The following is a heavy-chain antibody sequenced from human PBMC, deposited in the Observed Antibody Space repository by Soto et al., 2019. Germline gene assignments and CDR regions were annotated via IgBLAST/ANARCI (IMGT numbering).Heavy chain of an antibody. D-gene: IGHD3-9*01. V-gene: IGHV3-23*01. Sequence: GGSLRLSCAASGFTFTSYVMSWVRQAPGKGPEWVASIYHSSETTYYTDSVRGRFTISRDNSKNTLDLQMNSLRVEDTAVYYCAKVMNMNHDMNFVHWGQGTLVTVSS. CDR1: GFTFTSYV. J-gene: IGHJ4*02. CDR2: IYHSSETT. CDR3: AKVMNMNHDMNFVH.